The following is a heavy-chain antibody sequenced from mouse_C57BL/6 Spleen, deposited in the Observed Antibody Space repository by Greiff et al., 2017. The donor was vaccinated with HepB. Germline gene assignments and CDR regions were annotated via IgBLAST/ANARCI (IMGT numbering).Heavy chain of an antibody. J-gene: IGHJ1*03. D-gene: IGHD1-1*01. CDR1: GFTFSSYG. V-gene: IGHV5-6*01. CDR2: ISSGGSYT. CDR3: AREASITTVVATNFDV. Sequence: EVQRVESGGDLVKPGGSLKLSCAASGFTFSSYGMSWVRQTPDKRLEWVATISSGGSYTYYPDSVKGRFTISRDNAKNTLYLQMSSLKSEDTAMYYCAREASITTVVATNFDVWGTGTTVTVSS.